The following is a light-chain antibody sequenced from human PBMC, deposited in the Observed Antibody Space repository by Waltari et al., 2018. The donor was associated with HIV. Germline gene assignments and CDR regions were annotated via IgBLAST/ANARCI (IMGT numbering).Light chain of an antibody. CDR1: QSISYW. CDR3: QQFDTLWT. CDR2: QAS. Sequence: DIHMTQSPSTLSASAGDTVTITCRTSQSISYWLAWYQQKPGKAPKLLISQASILEYGVPSRFSGSGSETEFTLTINSLQPDDSATYYCQQFDTLWTFGQGTTVEIK. V-gene: IGKV1-5*03. J-gene: IGKJ1*01.